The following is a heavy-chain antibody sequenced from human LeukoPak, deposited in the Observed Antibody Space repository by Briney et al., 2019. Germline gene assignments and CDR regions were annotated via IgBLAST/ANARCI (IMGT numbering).Heavy chain of an antibody. CDR1: YGSISVYY. J-gene: IGHJ6*03. D-gene: IGHD3-10*01. Sequence: SETLSLTCTVSYGSISVYYWSWIRQPPGKGLDWIGYIYYSGSTKYNPSLKSRVTISLDTSKNQFSLMLSSVTAADTAVYYCARGGGDYYYYCYLDVWGKGTTVTVSS. V-gene: IGHV4-59*01. CDR2: IYYSGST. CDR3: ARGGGDYYYYCYLDV.